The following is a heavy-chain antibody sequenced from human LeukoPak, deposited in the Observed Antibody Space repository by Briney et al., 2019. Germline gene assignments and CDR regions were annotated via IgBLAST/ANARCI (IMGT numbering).Heavy chain of an antibody. CDR3: AREGGAVYGSGSSPGYYYYYMDV. V-gene: IGHV4-59*11. Sequence: SETLSLTCTVSGGSISSHYWSWIRQPPGKGLEWIGYIYYSGSTNCNPSLKSRVTISVDTSKNQFSLKLSSVTAADTAVYYCAREGGAVYGSGSSPGYYYYYMDVWGKGTTVTVSS. CDR1: GGSISSHY. CDR2: IYYSGST. J-gene: IGHJ6*03. D-gene: IGHD3-10*01.